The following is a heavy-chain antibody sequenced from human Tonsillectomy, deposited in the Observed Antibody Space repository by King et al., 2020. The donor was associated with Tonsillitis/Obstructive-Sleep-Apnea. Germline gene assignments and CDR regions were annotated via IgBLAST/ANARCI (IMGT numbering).Heavy chain of an antibody. V-gene: IGHV5-10-1*03. CDR2: IDPSDSYT. Sequence: QLVQSGAEVKKPGESLRISCKGSGYSFTSYWISWVRQMPGKGLEWMGRIDPSDSYTNYSPSFQGHVTISADKSISTAYLKWSSLKASDTAMYYCATTYYYDSGSYYPYYYYGMDVWGQGTTVTVSS. J-gene: IGHJ6*02. CDR3: ATTYYYDSGSYYPYYYYGMDV. CDR1: GYSFTSYW. D-gene: IGHD3-10*01.